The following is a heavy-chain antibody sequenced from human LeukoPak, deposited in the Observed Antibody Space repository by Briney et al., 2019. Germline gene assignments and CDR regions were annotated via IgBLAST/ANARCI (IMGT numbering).Heavy chain of an antibody. V-gene: IGHV3-21*01. CDR2: ISSSSSYI. CDR3: ARGDYYDSSGYDPFWY. D-gene: IGHD3-22*01. Sequence: PGGSLRLSCAASGFTFSSYSMNWVRQAPGKGLEWVSSISSSSSYIYYADSVKGRFTISRDNAKNSLYLQMNSLRAEDTAVYYCARGDYYDSSGYDPFWYWGQGTLATVSS. J-gene: IGHJ4*02. CDR1: GFTFSSYS.